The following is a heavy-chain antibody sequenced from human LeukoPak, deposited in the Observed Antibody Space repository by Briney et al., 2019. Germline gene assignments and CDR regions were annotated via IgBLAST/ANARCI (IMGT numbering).Heavy chain of an antibody. J-gene: IGHJ6*03. CDR1: GYSFTGHY. CDR2: INPKSGGT. D-gene: IGHD3-10*01. CDR3: ARGELLWFGELFSYYYYYMDV. V-gene: IGHV1-2*02. Sequence: ASVKVSCKASGYSFTGHYMHWVRQAPGQGLEWMGWINPKSGGTNYAQKFQGRVTMTRDTSISTAYMELSRLRSDDTAVYYCARGELLWFGELFSYYYYYMDVWGKGTTVTISS.